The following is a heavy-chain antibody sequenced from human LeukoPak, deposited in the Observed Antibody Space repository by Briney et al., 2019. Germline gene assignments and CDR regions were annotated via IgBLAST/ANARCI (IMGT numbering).Heavy chain of an antibody. CDR1: GFTFSSYA. D-gene: IGHD3-10*01. V-gene: IGHV3-23*01. Sequence: GGSLRLSCAASGFTFSSYAMSWVRQAPGKGLEWVSAISGSGGSTYFADSVKGRFTISRDNSKNTLYLQMNSLRAEDTAVYYCAKESRRSYGSGLWFDPWGQGTLVTVSS. J-gene: IGHJ5*02. CDR2: ISGSGGST. CDR3: AKESRRSYGSGLWFDP.